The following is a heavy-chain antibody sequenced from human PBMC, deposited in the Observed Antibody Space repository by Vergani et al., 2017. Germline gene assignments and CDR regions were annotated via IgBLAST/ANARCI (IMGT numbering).Heavy chain of an antibody. CDR3: ARLYGRDSSGSKYFDY. Sequence: EVQLVQSGAEVKKPGESLKISCHISGYSFTNYWIGWVRQMPGKGLEWMGIIHTADSDTRYSPSFQGQVTISVDKSISTAYLQRSSLRASDSAMYYCARLYGRDSSGSKYFDYWGQGTLVTVSS. J-gene: IGHJ4*02. CDR1: GYSFTNYW. V-gene: IGHV5-51*01. D-gene: IGHD3-22*01. CDR2: IHTADSDT.